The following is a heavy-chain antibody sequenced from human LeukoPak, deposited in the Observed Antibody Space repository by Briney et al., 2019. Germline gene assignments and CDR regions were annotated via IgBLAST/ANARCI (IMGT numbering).Heavy chain of an antibody. D-gene: IGHD2-21*02. J-gene: IGHJ4*02. CDR3: ARHRTYCGGDCYLFDY. Sequence: SETLSLTCTVSGGSISSSSYYWGWIRQPPGKGLEWIGSIYYSGSTYYNPSLKSRVTISVDTSKNQFSLKLSSVTAADTAVYYCARHRTYCGGDCYLFDYWGQGTLVTVSS. V-gene: IGHV4-39*01. CDR2: IYYSGST. CDR1: GGSISSSSYY.